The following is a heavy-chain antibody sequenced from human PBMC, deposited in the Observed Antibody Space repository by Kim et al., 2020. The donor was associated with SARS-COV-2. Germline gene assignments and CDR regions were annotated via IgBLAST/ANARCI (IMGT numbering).Heavy chain of an antibody. CDR3: TTDGRFPRFDY. V-gene: IGHV3-15*01. CDR2: IKSKTDGETI. J-gene: IGHJ4*02. Sequence: GGSLRLSCAASGFTFSKAWMSWLRQAPGKGLEWVGRIKSKTDGETIDYGAPVKGRFTISRDDSTNTLYVQMNSLKTEDTAVYYCTTDGRFPRFDYWGQGMLVTVSS. D-gene: IGHD1-26*01. CDR1: GFTFSKAW.